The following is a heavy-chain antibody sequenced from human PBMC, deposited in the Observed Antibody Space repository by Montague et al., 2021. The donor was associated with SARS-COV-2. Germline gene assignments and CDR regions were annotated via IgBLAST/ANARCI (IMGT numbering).Heavy chain of an antibody. CDR3: ARVGRQQLVRLSGMDV. Sequence: SETLSLTCTVSDGSISSSNYYGVWIRQPPGKGLEWIGTIFYSGSTYYNPSLKSRVTISVDTSKNQFSLKLSSVTAADTAVYYCARVGRQQLVRLSGMDVWGQGTTVTVSS. CDR2: IFYSGST. D-gene: IGHD6-13*01. V-gene: IGHV4-39*07. J-gene: IGHJ6*02. CDR1: DGSISSSNYY.